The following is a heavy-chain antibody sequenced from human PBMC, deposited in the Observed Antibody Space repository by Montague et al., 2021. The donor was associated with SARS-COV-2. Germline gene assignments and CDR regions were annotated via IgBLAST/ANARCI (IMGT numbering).Heavy chain of an antibody. D-gene: IGHD2-21*02. CDR2: IDYSGXT. J-gene: IGHJ2*01. V-gene: IGHV4-39*07. Sequence: SETLSLTCTVSGGSISSSSYYWGWIRQPPGKGLEWIGSIDYSGXTXYXXXXKXRVTISVDTSKNQFSLKLSSVTAADTAVYYCARVHIVVVTAMRYFDLWGRGTLVTVSS. CDR3: ARVHIVVVTAMRYFDL. CDR1: GGSISSSSYY.